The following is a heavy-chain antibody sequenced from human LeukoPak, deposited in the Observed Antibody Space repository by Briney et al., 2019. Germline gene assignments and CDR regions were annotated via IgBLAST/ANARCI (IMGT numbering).Heavy chain of an antibody. CDR1: GITFSSYA. CDR2: ISSNGGSA. V-gene: IGHV3-64D*09. D-gene: IGHD6-19*01. Sequence: GGSLRLSCSASGITFSSYAMHWVRQAPGKGLEYVSAISSNGGSAYYADSVKGRFTTSRDNSKNTLYLQMSSLRAEDTAVYYCVKLSIAVAGNSVDYWGQGTPVTVSS. J-gene: IGHJ4*02. CDR3: VKLSIAVAGNSVDY.